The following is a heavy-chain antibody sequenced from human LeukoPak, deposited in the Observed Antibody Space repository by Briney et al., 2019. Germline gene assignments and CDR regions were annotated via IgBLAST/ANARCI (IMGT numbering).Heavy chain of an antibody. CDR2: ISGSGGST. CDR3: AKDNYDSSGFLPDAFGI. D-gene: IGHD3-22*01. V-gene: IGHV3-23*01. Sequence: GGSLRLSCAASGITFSSYAMSWVRQAPGKGLEWVSGISGSGGSTYYADSVKGRFTISRDNSKNTLYLQMNSLRAEDTAVYYCAKDNYDSSGFLPDAFGIWGQGTMVTVSS. CDR1: GITFSSYA. J-gene: IGHJ3*02.